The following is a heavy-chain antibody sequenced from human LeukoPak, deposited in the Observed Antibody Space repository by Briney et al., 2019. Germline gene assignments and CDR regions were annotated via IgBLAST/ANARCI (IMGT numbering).Heavy chain of an antibody. V-gene: IGHV4-39*07. CDR1: GGSISSSSYY. D-gene: IGHD3-3*01. J-gene: IGHJ4*02. CDR3: ARRSSDYDFWSGYYTAPFDY. CDR2: IYYSGST. Sequence: PSETLSLTCTVSGGSISSSSYYWGWIRQPPGKGLEWIGSIYYSGSTNYNPSLKSRVTISVDKSENQFSLKLSSVTAADTAVYYCARRSSDYDFWSGYYTAPFDYWGQGTLVTVSS.